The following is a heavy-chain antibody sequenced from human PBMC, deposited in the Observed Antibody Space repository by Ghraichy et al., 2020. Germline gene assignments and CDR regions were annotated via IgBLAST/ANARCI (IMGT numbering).Heavy chain of an antibody. CDR2: ISSSSSTI. V-gene: IGHV3-48*01. CDR1: GFTFSSYS. D-gene: IGHD3-16*02. CDR3: ARTLQGELSFMDPLYYYYGMDV. Sequence: GGSLRLSCAASGFTFSSYSMNWVRQAPGKGLEWVSYISSSSSTIYYADSVKGRFTISRDNAKNSLYLQMNSLRAEDTAVYYCARTLQGELSFMDPLYYYYGMDVWGQGTTVTVSS. J-gene: IGHJ6*02.